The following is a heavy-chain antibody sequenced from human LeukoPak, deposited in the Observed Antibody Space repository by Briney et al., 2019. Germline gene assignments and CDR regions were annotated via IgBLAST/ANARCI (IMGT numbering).Heavy chain of an antibody. V-gene: IGHV3-73*01. CDR2: IDKKDKGYATAT. Sequence: PGGSLRLSCAASGFTFSGSAVHWVRQSSGKGLEWVGQIDKKDKGYATATAYAASVKGRFTISRDDSINAAYLQMKSLKTEDTALYYCTRDRGTYNWFDPWGQGTLVTVSP. J-gene: IGHJ5*02. D-gene: IGHD3-16*01. CDR1: GFTFSGSA. CDR3: TRDRGTYNWFDP.